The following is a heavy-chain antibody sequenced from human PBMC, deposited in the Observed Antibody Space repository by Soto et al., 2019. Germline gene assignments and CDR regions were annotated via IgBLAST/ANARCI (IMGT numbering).Heavy chain of an antibody. CDR1: GLTFSSFV. J-gene: IGHJ4*02. V-gene: IGHV3-23*01. CDR3: AKLYVGSADY. Sequence: GGSLRLSCAASGLTFSSFVMSWVRQAPGKGPEWVSAIVSSGATTYYADSVKGRFTISRDNSKNTLYLQMNSLRVEDTAVYYCAKLYVGSADYWGQGALVTVSS. D-gene: IGHD1-26*01. CDR2: IVSSGATT.